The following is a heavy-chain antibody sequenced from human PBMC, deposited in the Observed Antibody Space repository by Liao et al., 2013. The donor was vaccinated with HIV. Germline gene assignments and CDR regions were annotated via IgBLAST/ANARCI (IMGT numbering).Heavy chain of an antibody. CDR2: IYYSGST. J-gene: IGHJ3*02. V-gene: IGHV4-30-4*08. CDR3: AREDNDYVVYAFDI. Sequence: QVQLQESGPGLVRPSQTLSLTCTVSGVSISSGDFYWGWIRQPPGKGLEWIGYIYYSGSTSYNQSLKSRVTMSLDTSKNQFSLKLTSMTAADTAVYYCAREDNDYVVYAFDIWGQGTMVSVSS. D-gene: IGHD4-17*01. CDR1: GVSISSGDFY.